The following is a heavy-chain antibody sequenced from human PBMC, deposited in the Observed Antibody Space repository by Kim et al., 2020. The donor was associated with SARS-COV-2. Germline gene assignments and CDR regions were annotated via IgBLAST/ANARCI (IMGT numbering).Heavy chain of an antibody. J-gene: IGHJ4*02. Sequence: GGSLRLSCSASGFTFSSYAMHWVRQAPGKGLEYVSAISSNGGSTYYADSVKGRFTISRDNSKNTLYLQMSSLRAEDTAVYYCVKDRAVAGTDFDYWGQGTLVTVSS. CDR2: ISSNGGST. V-gene: IGHV3-64D*09. D-gene: IGHD6-19*01. CDR3: VKDRAVAGTDFDY. CDR1: GFTFSSYA.